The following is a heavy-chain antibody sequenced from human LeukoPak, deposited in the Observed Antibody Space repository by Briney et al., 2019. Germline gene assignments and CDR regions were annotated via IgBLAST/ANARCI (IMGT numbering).Heavy chain of an antibody. D-gene: IGHD3-22*01. J-gene: IGHJ4*02. CDR2: IIPIFGTA. Sequence: SVKVSCKASGGTFSSYAISWVRQAPGQGLEWMGGIIPIFGTANYAQKFQGRVTITADESTSTAYMELSSLRSEDTAVYYCASSWGEFDYYDSSGYYPLIDYWGQGTLVTVSS. CDR1: GGTFSSYA. CDR3: ASSWGEFDYYDSSGYYPLIDY. V-gene: IGHV1-69*13.